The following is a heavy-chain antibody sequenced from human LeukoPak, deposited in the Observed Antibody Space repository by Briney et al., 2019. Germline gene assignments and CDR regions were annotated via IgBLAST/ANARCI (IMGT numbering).Heavy chain of an antibody. CDR2: ISAYNGNT. D-gene: IGHD3-10*01. CDR3: ARVGSGRGAAFDI. J-gene: IGHJ3*02. V-gene: IGHV1-18*01. Sequence: ASVKVSCKASGYTFTSSGISWVRQAPGQGLEWMGWISAYNGNTNYAQKIQGRGTMTTDTSTSTAYMELRSLRSDDTAVYYCARVGSGRGAAFDIWGQGTTVTVSS. CDR1: GYTFTSSG.